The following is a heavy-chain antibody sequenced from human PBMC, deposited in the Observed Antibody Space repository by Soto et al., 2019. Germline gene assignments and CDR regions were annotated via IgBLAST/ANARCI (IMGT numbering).Heavy chain of an antibody. CDR3: SQLTPFDFKGYYFDY. CDR2: IYWDDDR. J-gene: IGHJ4*02. V-gene: IGHV2-5*02. D-gene: IGHD3-9*01. CDR1: GFSLSNTTVC. Sequence: QITLKESGPTLVKPTQTLTLTCTLPGFSLSNTTVCVGWILLPPGKDLEWLALIYWDDDRLYIPSRKNRLTITQDTSGGQVVLTMTNMGPVDTATYYCSQLTPFDFKGYYFDYWGPGILVTVSS.